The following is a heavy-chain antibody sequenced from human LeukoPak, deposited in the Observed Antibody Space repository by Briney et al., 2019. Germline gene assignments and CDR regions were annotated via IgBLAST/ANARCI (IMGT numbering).Heavy chain of an antibody. D-gene: IGHD3-22*01. CDR1: GFPFNAHW. V-gene: IGHV3-7*03. J-gene: IGHJ4*02. Sequence: GGSLRLSCAASGFPFNAHWMTWVRQAPGKGLEWVANIRHAGDTKYYVDSVKGRFTISRDNAKNSLYLQMTSLRAEDTAMYYCATPLDYYDTSGFHQGGDWGQGTLVTVSS. CDR2: IRHAGDTK. CDR3: ATPLDYYDTSGFHQGGD.